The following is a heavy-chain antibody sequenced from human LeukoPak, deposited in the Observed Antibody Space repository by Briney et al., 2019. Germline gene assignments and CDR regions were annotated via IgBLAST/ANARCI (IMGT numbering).Heavy chain of an antibody. J-gene: IGHJ5*02. CDR3: AKCSGGNCYHSDDH. CDR2: INWNGGST. CDR1: GFTFDDYG. Sequence: PGGSLRLSCAASGFTFDDYGMSWVRQAPGKGLEWVSGINWNGGSTGYADSVKGRFTISRDNAKDSLYLQMNSLRAEDTAVYYCAKCSGGNCYHSDDHWGQGTLVTVSP. V-gene: IGHV3-20*04. D-gene: IGHD2-15*01.